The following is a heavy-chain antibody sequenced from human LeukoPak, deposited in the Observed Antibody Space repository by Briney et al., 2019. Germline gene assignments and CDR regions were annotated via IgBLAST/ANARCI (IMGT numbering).Heavy chain of an antibody. CDR3: ATSWGPDTSAFRWGRDGMDV. J-gene: IGHJ6*02. CDR2: ISKSGDHT. CDR1: GLTFNNYA. D-gene: IGHD3-16*01. V-gene: IGHV3-23*01. Sequence: PGGSLRLSCAVSGLTFNNYAMSWVRQAPGKGLEWVSAISKSGDHTYYAASAKGRFTIYRDNSKNTRYLQMNSLRAEDTAVYYCATSWGPDTSAFRWGRDGMDVWGQGTTVIVS.